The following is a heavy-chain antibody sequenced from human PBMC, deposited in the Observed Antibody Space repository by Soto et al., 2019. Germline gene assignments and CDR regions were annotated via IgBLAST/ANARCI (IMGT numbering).Heavy chain of an antibody. J-gene: IGHJ6*02. V-gene: IGHV1-46*03. CDR1: GDTFTTYY. D-gene: IGHD1-1*01. CDR2: IDPSSGSA. CDR3: ARGNDRPYDYYGLDV. Sequence: QVQLVQSGAEVKKPGASVKVSCKASGDTFTTYYIHWVRQAPGQGLEWMGIIDPSSGSAGYAQRFEVSVTMTRDTPTSTLYRELSSLRSEDTAVYYCARGNDRPYDYYGLDVWGQGTTVTVSS.